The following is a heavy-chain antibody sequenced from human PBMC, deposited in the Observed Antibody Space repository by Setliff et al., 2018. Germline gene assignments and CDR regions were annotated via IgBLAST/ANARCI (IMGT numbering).Heavy chain of an antibody. CDR1: GGSISSQD. V-gene: IGHV4-4*08. Sequence: SETLSLTCAVSGGSISSQDWSWIRQPPGKGLEWIGYVYSSGITNYNPSLKSRVTISVDTSKNQFSLKLSSVTAADTAVYYCARGRIQLWKYYFDYWGQGTLVTVSS. CDR3: ARGRIQLWKYYFDY. J-gene: IGHJ4*02. D-gene: IGHD5-18*01. CDR2: VYSSGIT.